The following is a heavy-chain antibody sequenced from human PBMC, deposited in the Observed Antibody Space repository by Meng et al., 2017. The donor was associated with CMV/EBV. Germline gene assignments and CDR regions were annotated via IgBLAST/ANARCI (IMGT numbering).Heavy chain of an antibody. V-gene: IGHV1-69*05. Sequence: SVKVSCKASGGTFSSYAISWVRQAPGQGLEWMGGIIPIFGTANYAQKFQGRVTITTDESTSTAYMELSSLRSEDTAMYYCAREGIVGATKSWGDYYYYGMDVWGQGTTVTVSS. J-gene: IGHJ6*02. D-gene: IGHD1-26*01. CDR2: IIPIFGTA. CDR3: AREGIVGATKSWGDYYYYGMDV. CDR1: GGTFSSYA.